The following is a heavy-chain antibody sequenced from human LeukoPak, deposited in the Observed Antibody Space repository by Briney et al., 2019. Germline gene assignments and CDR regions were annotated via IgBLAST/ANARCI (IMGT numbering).Heavy chain of an antibody. CDR1: GGSISSGSYY. CDR3: ARAEPSDAGVGYFDY. CDR2: IYTSGSA. D-gene: IGHD1-14*01. Sequence: SETLSLTCTVSGGSISSGSYYWSWIRQPAGKGLEWIGRIYTSGSANYNPSLKSRVTISVDTSKNQFSLKLSSVTAADTAVYYCARAEPSDAGVGYFDYWGQGTLVTVSS. J-gene: IGHJ4*02. V-gene: IGHV4-61*02.